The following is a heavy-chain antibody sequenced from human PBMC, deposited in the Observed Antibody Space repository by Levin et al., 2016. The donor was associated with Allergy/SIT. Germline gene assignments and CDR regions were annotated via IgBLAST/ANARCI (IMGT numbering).Heavy chain of an antibody. CDR2: IKQDGSEK. D-gene: IGHD3-10*01. J-gene: IGHJ2*01. CDR3: AREYGPRHFDL. CDR1: GFTVSSNF. V-gene: IGHV3-7*03. Sequence: GESLKISCAASGFTVSSNFMSWVRQAPGKGLEWVATIKQDGSEKYYVDSVKGRFTISRDNAKTSLYLQMNSLRAEDTAVYYCAREYGPRHFDLWGRGTLVTVSS.